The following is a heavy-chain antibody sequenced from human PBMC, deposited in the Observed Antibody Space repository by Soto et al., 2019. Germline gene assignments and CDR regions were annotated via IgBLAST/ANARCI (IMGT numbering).Heavy chain of an antibody. D-gene: IGHD2-15*01. CDR1: VFTFSGST. Sequence: EVQLVQSGGGLVQPGGSLKLSCAASVFTFSGSTVHWVRQASVEGLQWVGRIRSKANDYATTYIASVKGRFTISRDDSRNTAYLQMSDLKTEDTAVYYCTGGYCTGGTCYSGYLQHWGQGALVTVFS. CDR2: IRSKANDYAT. V-gene: IGHV3-73*02. CDR3: TGGYCTGGTCYSGYLQH. J-gene: IGHJ1*01.